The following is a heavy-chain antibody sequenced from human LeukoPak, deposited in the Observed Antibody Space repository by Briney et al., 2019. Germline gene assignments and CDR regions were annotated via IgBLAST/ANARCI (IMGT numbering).Heavy chain of an antibody. CDR3: ARDPSVPATLRGDY. D-gene: IGHD2-15*01. Sequence: ASVKVSCKASGYNFTNYGICWVRQAPGQGLEWMGWISGYNGKTNYAQSFQGRMTMTTDTSTSTAYMELRSLRSDDTAVYYCARDPSVPATLRGDYWGQGTLVTVSS. CDR1: GYNFTNYG. CDR2: ISGYNGKT. V-gene: IGHV1-18*01. J-gene: IGHJ4*02.